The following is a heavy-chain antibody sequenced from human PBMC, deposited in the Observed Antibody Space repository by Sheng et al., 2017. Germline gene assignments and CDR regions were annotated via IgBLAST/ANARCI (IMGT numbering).Heavy chain of an antibody. J-gene: IGHJ6*03. Sequence: EVQVVESGGGLAQPGGSLRLSCAASGFISSNYGMSWVRQAPGKGLEWISYIGQSDRLPFYADSVNGRFTIFRDSARNSLYLQMSSLRVEDTAVYYCVREDGYYSGNYMDVWGRGTTVTVSS. CDR2: IGQSDRLP. CDR1: GFISSNYG. D-gene: IGHD2-21*01. V-gene: IGHV3-48*01. CDR3: VREDGYYSGNYMDV.